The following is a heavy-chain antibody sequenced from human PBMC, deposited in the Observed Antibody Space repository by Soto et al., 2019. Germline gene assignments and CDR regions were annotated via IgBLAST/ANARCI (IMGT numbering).Heavy chain of an antibody. CDR3: ARDRAAGKYYYYGRDV. CDR1: GFTFSSYE. V-gene: IGHV3-48*03. Sequence: PGGSLILSCAASGFTFSSYEMNWVRQAPGKGLEWVSYISSSGSTIYYADSVKGRFTISRDNAKNSLYLQMNSLRAEDTAVYYWARDRAAGKYYYYGRDVWGPGTTVTACS. D-gene: IGHD6-13*01. CDR2: ISSSGSTI. J-gene: IGHJ6*02.